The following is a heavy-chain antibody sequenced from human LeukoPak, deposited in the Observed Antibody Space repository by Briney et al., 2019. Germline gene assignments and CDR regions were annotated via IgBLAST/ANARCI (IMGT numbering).Heavy chain of an antibody. Sequence: PSETLSLTCAVYGGSFTGYYWSWIRQPPGKGLEWIGEISHRGSTNYNPSLKSRVTISVDTSKNQFSLKLSSVTAADTAVYYCASSQWELEARGNSFDYWGQGTLVTVSS. D-gene: IGHD1-26*01. CDR3: ASSQWELEARGNSFDY. V-gene: IGHV4-34*01. CDR1: GGSFTGYY. J-gene: IGHJ4*02. CDR2: ISHRGST.